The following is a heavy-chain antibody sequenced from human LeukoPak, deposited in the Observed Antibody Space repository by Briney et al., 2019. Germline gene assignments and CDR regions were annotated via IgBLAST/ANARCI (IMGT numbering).Heavy chain of an antibody. V-gene: IGHV4-59*10. J-gene: IGHJ5*02. Sequence: PSETLSLTCAVYGGSFSGYYWSWIRQPAGKGLEWIGRIYTSGSTNYNPSLKSRVTISVDTSKNQFSLKLSSVTAADTAVYYCARGCVVVPAATVWFDPWGQGTLVTVSS. D-gene: IGHD2-2*01. CDR2: IYTSGST. CDR3: ARGCVVVPAATVWFDP. CDR1: GGSFSGYY.